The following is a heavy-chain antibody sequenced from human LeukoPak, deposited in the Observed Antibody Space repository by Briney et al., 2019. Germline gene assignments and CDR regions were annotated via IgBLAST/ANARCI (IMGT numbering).Heavy chain of an antibody. Sequence: GGSLRLSCIASGFTFTRYGMNWVRQAPGKGLEWVSYISSSSSTIYYADSVKGRFTISRDNAKNSLYLQMNSLRAEGTAVYYCARDRSRITIFADAFDIWGQGTMVTVSA. CDR3: ARDRSRITIFADAFDI. CDR1: GFTFTRYG. CDR2: ISSSSSTI. J-gene: IGHJ3*02. D-gene: IGHD3-3*01. V-gene: IGHV3-48*01.